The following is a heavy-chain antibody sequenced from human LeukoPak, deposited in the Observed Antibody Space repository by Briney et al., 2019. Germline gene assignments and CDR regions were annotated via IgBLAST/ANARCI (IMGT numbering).Heavy chain of an antibody. CDR2: INPNSGGT. CDR3: AGVRHGDPMVKVSFDY. Sequence: ASVKVSCKASGYTFTGYYMHWVRQAPGQGLEWMGWINPNSGGTNYAQKFQGRVTMTRDTSISTAYMGLSRLRSDDTAVYYCAGVRHGDPMVKVSFDYWGQGTLVTVSS. D-gene: IGHD4-23*01. J-gene: IGHJ4*02. V-gene: IGHV1-2*02. CDR1: GYTFTGYY.